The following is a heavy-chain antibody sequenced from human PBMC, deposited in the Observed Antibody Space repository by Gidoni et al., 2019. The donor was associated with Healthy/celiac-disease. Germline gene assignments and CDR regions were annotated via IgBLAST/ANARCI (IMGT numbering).Heavy chain of an antibody. Sequence: EVQLLESGGGLVQPGGSLRLSCAASGFTFSSYARSWVRQAPGKGLEWVSAISGSGGSTYYADSVKGRFTISRDNSKNTLYLQMNSLRAEDTAVYYCARAYSSGWYYFDYWGQGTLVTVSS. CDR1: GFTFSSYA. D-gene: IGHD6-19*01. J-gene: IGHJ4*02. CDR3: ARAYSSGWYYFDY. V-gene: IGHV3-23*01. CDR2: ISGSGGST.